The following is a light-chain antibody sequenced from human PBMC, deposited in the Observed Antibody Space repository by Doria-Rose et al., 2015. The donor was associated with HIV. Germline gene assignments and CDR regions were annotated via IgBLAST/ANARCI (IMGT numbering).Light chain of an antibody. CDR1: QSVSTD. J-gene: IGKJ5*01. CDR2: GAS. CDR3: HQYNNWPT. V-gene: IGKV3-15*01. Sequence: DIVMTQTPETLSVSPGESATLSCRASQSVSTDLAWYQQKPGQAPRLLIWGASTRATGIPARFSGSGSGTEFTLTISSLQSEDFAIYFCHQYNNWPTFGQGTRLDIK.